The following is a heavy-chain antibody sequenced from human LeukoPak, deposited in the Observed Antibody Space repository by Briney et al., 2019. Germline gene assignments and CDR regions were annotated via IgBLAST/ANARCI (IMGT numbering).Heavy chain of an antibody. CDR2: IYTSGST. CDR1: GGSISSSSYY. Sequence: SETLSLTCTVSGGSISSSSYYWSWIRQPAGKGLEWIGRIYTSGSTNYNPSLKSRVTMSVDTSKNQFSLKLSSVTAADTAVYYCARDRYPIMITFGGVSFDPWGQGTLVTVSS. D-gene: IGHD3-16*01. CDR3: ARDRYPIMITFGGVSFDP. J-gene: IGHJ5*02. V-gene: IGHV4-61*02.